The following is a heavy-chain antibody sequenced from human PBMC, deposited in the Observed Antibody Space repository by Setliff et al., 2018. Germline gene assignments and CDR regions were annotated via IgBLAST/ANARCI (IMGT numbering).Heavy chain of an antibody. CDR2: IYNSGST. Sequence: SETLSLTCTVSGGSISSYYWSWIRQPPGKGLEWIGYIYNSGSTNYNPSLKSRVTISVDTSKNQVSLRLTSVTAADTAVYCGARPHGGDYAFDIWGQGRMVTVSS. V-gene: IGHV4-59*01. CDR3: ARPHGGDYAFDI. J-gene: IGHJ3*02. D-gene: IGHD3-16*01. CDR1: GGSISSYY.